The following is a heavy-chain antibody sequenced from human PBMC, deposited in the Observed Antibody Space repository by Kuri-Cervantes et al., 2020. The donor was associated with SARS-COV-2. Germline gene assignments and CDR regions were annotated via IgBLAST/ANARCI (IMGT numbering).Heavy chain of an antibody. J-gene: IGHJ4*02. Sequence: GESLKISCAASGFTFSSYAMHWVRQAPGKGLEWVAVISYDGSNKYYVDSVKGRFTISRDNSKNTLYLQMNSLRAEDTAVYYCARAFMVRGVNGPGYWGQGTLVTVSS. CDR1: GFTFSSYA. V-gene: IGHV3-30-3*01. CDR2: ISYDGSNK. D-gene: IGHD3-10*01. CDR3: ARAFMVRGVNGPGY.